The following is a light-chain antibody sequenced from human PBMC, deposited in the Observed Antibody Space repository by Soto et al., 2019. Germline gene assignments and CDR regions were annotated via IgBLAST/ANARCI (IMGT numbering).Light chain of an antibody. CDR1: RAFRNY. Sequence: DIQMTQSPSSLSASIGDRVTITCRASRAFRNYVAWYRQKPGNPPKLPIYAASTLQSGVPSRFSGSGSGTDFTLTITSLQPEDVATYYCQRYNSAPWTFGQGTKVDIK. J-gene: IGKJ1*01. V-gene: IGKV1-27*01. CDR3: QRYNSAPWT. CDR2: AAS.